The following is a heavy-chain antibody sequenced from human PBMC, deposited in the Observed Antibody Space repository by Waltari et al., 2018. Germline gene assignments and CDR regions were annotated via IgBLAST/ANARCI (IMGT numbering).Heavy chain of an antibody. D-gene: IGHD6-19*01. J-gene: IGHJ4*02. Sequence: QVQLQESGPGLVKPSGTLSLTCAVSGGSISSRNWWSWVRQPPGKGLEWIGEIYHSGSTNYNPSLKSRVTISIDKSKNQFSLKLGSVTAADTAVYYCARGPGYNSGWYLEDWGQGTLVTVSS. V-gene: IGHV4-4*02. CDR2: IYHSGST. CDR3: ARGPGYNSGWYLED. CDR1: GGSISSRNW.